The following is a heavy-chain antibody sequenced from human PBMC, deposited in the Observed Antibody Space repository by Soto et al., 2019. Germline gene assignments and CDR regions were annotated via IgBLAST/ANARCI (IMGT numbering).Heavy chain of an antibody. CDR1: GFTFSSYS. CDR3: ARAVVDTAMVGDFDY. D-gene: IGHD5-18*01. V-gene: IGHV3-21*01. CDR2: ISSSSSYI. J-gene: IGHJ4*02. Sequence: GGSLRLSCAASGFTFSSYSMNWVRQAPGKGLEWVSSISSSSSYIYYADSVKGRFTISRDNAKNSLYLQMNSLRAEDTAVYYCARAVVDTAMVGDFDYWGQVTLVTVSS.